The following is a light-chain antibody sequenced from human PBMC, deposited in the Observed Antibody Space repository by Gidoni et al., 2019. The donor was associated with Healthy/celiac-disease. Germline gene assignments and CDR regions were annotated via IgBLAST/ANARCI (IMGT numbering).Light chain of an antibody. CDR3: QQYGSSPRT. J-gene: IGKJ2*02. V-gene: IGKV3D-20*01. CDR2: DAS. CDR1: HSVSSSY. Sequence: EIALTQSPATLSLSPGERATLSCGASHSVSSSYLAWYQQKPGLAPRLLIYDASSRATGIPDRFSGSGSGTDFTLTISRLEPEDFAVYYCQQYGSSPRTFGQGTKLEIK.